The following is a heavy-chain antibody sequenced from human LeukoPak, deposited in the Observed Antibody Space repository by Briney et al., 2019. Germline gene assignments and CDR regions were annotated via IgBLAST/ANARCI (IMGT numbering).Heavy chain of an antibody. Sequence: SETLSLTCAVYGGSFSGYYWSWIRQPPGKGLEWIGEINHSGITNYNPSLKSRVTVSVDTSKNQFSLKLSSVPAADTAVYYCARGRGWIQLWLHIFDYWGQGTLVTVSS. CDR2: INHSGIT. D-gene: IGHD5-18*01. CDR3: ARGRGWIQLWLHIFDY. J-gene: IGHJ4*02. V-gene: IGHV4-34*01. CDR1: GGSFSGYY.